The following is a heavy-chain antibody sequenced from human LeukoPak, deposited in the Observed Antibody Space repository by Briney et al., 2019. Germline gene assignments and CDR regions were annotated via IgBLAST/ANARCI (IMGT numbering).Heavy chain of an antibody. CDR2: MSYDGSNK. CDR3: ARDVGYDSSGCDY. D-gene: IGHD3-22*01. J-gene: IGHJ4*02. Sequence: PGRSLRLSCAASGFTFGSYAMHWVRQAPDKGLEWVAVMSYDGSNKYYADSVKGRFTISRDNSKNTLYLQMNSLRAADMAVYYCARDVGYDSSGCDYWGQGTLVTVSS. V-gene: IGHV3-30-3*01. CDR1: GFTFGSYA.